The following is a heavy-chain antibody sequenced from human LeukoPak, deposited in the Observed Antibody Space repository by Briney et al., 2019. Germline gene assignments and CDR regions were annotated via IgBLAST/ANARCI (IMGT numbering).Heavy chain of an antibody. CDR3: AKSLGYCTNDVCYSSYYFDY. CDR2: ISGSGGST. V-gene: IGHV3-23*01. Sequence: PGGSLRLSCAASGFTFSSYAMSWVRQAPGKGLEWVSAISGSGGSTYYADSVKGRFTISRDNSKNTLYLQMNSLRAEDTAVYYCAKSLGYCTNDVCYSSYYFDYWGQGTLVTVSS. CDR1: GFTFSSYA. J-gene: IGHJ4*02. D-gene: IGHD2-8*01.